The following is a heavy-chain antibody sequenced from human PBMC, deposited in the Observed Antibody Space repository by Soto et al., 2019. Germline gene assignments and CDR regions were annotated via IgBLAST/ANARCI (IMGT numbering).Heavy chain of an antibody. D-gene: IGHD3-10*01. CDR1: GFTFSNAW. CDR2: IKQDGSEK. Sequence: EVQLVESGGGLVKPGGSLRLSCAASGFTFSNAWMSWVRQAPGKGLEWVANIKQDGSEKYYVDSVKGRFTISRDNAKNSLYLQMNSLRAEDTAVYYCAREGVHWLKSAIPFDIWGQGTMVTVSS. J-gene: IGHJ3*02. CDR3: AREGVHWLKSAIPFDI. V-gene: IGHV3-7*03.